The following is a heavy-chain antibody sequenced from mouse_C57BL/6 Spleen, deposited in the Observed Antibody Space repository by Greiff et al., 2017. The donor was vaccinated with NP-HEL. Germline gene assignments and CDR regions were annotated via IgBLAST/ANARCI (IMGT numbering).Heavy chain of an antibody. V-gene: IGHV1-64*01. CDR3: ARRDDYEYYFDY. CDR1: GYTFTSYW. D-gene: IGHD2-4*01. J-gene: IGHJ2*01. CDR2: IHPNSGST. Sequence: VQLKQPGAELVKPGASVKLSCKASGYTFTSYWMHWVKQRPGQGLEWIGMIHPNSGSTNYNEKFKSKATLTVDKSSSTAYMQLSSLTSEDSAVYYCARRDDYEYYFDYWGQGTTLTVSS.